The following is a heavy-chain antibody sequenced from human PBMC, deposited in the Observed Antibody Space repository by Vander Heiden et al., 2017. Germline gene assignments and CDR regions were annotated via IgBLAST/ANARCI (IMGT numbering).Heavy chain of an antibody. J-gene: IGHJ6*02. CDR3: AKERGTVVRDYYYYYGMDV. D-gene: IGHD2-15*01. CDR1: GFTFSSYA. CDR2: MSGSGGST. V-gene: IGHV3-23*01. Sequence: EVQLLESGGGLVQPGGSLRLSCAASGFTFSSYAMGWVLQDQGKGLGWVSAMSGSGGSTYYADSVKGRFTISRDKSKNTLYLQMNSLRAEDTAVYYCAKERGTVVRDYYYYYGMDVWGQGTTVTVSS.